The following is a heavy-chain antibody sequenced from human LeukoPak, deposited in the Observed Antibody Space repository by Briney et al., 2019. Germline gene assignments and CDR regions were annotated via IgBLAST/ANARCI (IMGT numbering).Heavy chain of an antibody. CDR2: IYYSGST. Sequence: SETLSLTCTVSGCSISSYYWSWIRQPPGKGLEWIGYIYYSGSTNYNPSLKSRVTISVDTSKNQFSPKLSSVTAADKAVYYCARSMVRGLEGLLYGMDVWGQGTTVTVSS. CDR3: ARSMVRGLEGLLYGMDV. V-gene: IGHV4-59*01. J-gene: IGHJ6*02. D-gene: IGHD3-10*01. CDR1: GCSISSYY.